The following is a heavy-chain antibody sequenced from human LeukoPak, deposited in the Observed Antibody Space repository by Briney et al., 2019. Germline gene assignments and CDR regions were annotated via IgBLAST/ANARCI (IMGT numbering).Heavy chain of an antibody. Sequence: SETLSLTCTVSGYSISSGCYWGWIRQPPGKGLEWIGSIYHSGSTYFNPSLKSRVTISVATSKNQFSLKLSSLTAADTAVYYCAKHARYNITWYFFDHWGQGTRVTVSS. V-gene: IGHV4-38-2*02. J-gene: IGHJ4*02. CDR3: AKHARYNITWYFFDH. CDR2: IYHSGST. D-gene: IGHD1-14*01. CDR1: GYSISSGCY.